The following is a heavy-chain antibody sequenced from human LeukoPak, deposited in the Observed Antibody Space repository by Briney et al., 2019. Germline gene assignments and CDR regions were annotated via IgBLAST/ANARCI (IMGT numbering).Heavy chain of an antibody. CDR3: TTDSDDYGDMYYFDY. Sequence: GGSLRLSCAASGFTFSNAWMSWVRQAPGKGLEWVGRIKSKTDGGTTDYAAPVKGRLTISRDDSKNTLYLQMNSLKTEDTAVYYCTTDSDDYGDMYYFDYWGQGTLVTVSS. V-gene: IGHV3-15*01. CDR2: IKSKTDGGTT. J-gene: IGHJ4*02. D-gene: IGHD4-17*01. CDR1: GFTFSNAW.